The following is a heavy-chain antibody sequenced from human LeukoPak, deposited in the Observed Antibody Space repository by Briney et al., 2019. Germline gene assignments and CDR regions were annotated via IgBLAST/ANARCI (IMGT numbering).Heavy chain of an antibody. J-gene: IGHJ4*02. V-gene: IGHV3-23*01. D-gene: IGHD5-18*01. CDR2: ISGSGGST. CDR1: GFTFSSYA. CDR3: AKDTAMVWTSDY. Sequence: GGSLRLSCAASGFTFSSYAMSWVRQASGKGLEWVSAISGSGGSTYYADSVKGRFTISRDNSKNTLYLQMNSLRAEDTAVYYCAKDTAMVWTSDYWGQGTLVTVSS.